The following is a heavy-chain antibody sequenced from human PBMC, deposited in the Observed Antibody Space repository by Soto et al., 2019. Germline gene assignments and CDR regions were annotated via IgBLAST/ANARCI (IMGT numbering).Heavy chain of an antibody. Sequence: SETLSLTCAVSGYSISSGYYWGWIRQPPGKGLEWIGSIYHSGSTYYNPSLKSRVTISVDTSKNQFSLKLSSVTAADMAVYYCAREAPSAYYDSSGYYGFDYWGQGTLVTVSS. CDR3: AREAPSAYYDSSGYYGFDY. CDR2: IYHSGST. V-gene: IGHV4-38-2*02. CDR1: GYSISSGYY. D-gene: IGHD3-22*01. J-gene: IGHJ4*02.